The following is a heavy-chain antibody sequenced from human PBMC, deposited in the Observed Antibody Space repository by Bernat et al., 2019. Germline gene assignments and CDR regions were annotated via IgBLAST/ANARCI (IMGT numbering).Heavy chain of an antibody. CDR1: GYTFTSYD. D-gene: IGHD6-13*01. CDR2: MNPNSGNT. Sequence: QVQLVQYGAEVKKPGASVKVSCKASGYTFTSYDINWVRQATGQGLEWMGWMNPNSGNTGYAQKFQGRVTMTRNTSISTAYMELSSLRSEDTAVYYCARGPFAFVIAAAGTDWFDPWGQGTLVTVSS. CDR3: ARGPFAFVIAAAGTDWFDP. V-gene: IGHV1-8*01. J-gene: IGHJ5*02.